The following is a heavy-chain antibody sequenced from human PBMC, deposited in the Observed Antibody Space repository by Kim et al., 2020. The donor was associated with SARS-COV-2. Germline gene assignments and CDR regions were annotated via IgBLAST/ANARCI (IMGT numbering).Heavy chain of an antibody. J-gene: IGHJ5*02. CDR3: AKARGYCISTTCSGFDP. CDR2: ISNSGSSI. V-gene: IGHV3-23*01. D-gene: IGHD2-2*01. Sequence: GGSLRLSCAASEFTFSTYAMSWVRQAPGKRLEWVSSISNSGSSIYYADSVKGRFTISRDNSKNTLYLQMNSLRAEDTAVYYCAKARGYCISTTCSGFDPWGQGTLVTVSS. CDR1: EFTFSTYA.